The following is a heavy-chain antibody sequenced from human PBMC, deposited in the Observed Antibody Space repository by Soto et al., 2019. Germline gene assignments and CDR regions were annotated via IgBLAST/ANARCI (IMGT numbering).Heavy chain of an antibody. V-gene: IGHV3-30-3*01. Sequence: QVQLVESGGGVVQPGRSLRLSCAASGFTFSSYAMHWVRQAPGKGLEWVAVISYDGSNKYYADSVKGRFTISRDNSKNTLYLQMNSLRAEDTAVYYCARGSGGSCDFDYWGQGTLVTVSS. CDR3: ARGSGGSCDFDY. CDR1: GFTFSSYA. D-gene: IGHD2-15*01. CDR2: ISYDGSNK. J-gene: IGHJ4*02.